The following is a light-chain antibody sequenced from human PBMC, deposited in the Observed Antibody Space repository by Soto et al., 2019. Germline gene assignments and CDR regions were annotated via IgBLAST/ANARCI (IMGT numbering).Light chain of an antibody. CDR3: QPYNNWPLT. J-gene: IGKJ4*01. CDR2: DTS. V-gene: IGKV3-15*01. CDR1: QTVSSN. Sequence: EIVMTQSPATLSVSPGERATLSCRASQTVSSNFLAWYQQKPGQAPRLLMYDTSTRATGIPARFSGSGSGTEFTLTISSLQSEDFAVYYCQPYNNWPLTFGGGTKVDIK.